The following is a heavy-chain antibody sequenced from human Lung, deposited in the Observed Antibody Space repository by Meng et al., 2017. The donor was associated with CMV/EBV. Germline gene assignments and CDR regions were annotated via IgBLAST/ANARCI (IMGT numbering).Heavy chain of an antibody. J-gene: IGHJ4*02. CDR2: IHPHRGDT. D-gene: IGHD7-27*01. CDR3: ARDNNWGPDY. V-gene: IGHV1-2*02. Sequence: ASVKVSCKASGYTFTAHYFHGVRQAPGQGLEWMGWIHPHRGDTNYAQQFQGRVTLTRDTSINPGYMELTRLTSDDTAVYYCARDNNWGPDYWGQGTLVTVSS. CDR1: GYTFTAHY.